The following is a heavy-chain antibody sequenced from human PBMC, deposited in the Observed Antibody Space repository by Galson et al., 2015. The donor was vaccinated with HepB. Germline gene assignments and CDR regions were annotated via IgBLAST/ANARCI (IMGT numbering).Heavy chain of an antibody. Sequence: TLSLTCTVSGGSISSYYWSWIRQPPGKGLEWIGYIYYSGSTNYNPSLKSRVTISVDTSKNQFSLKLSSVTAADTAVYYCARERFRWGEGYYFDYWGQGTLVTVSS. CDR3: ARERFRWGEGYYFDY. J-gene: IGHJ4*02. CDR1: GGSISSYY. V-gene: IGHV4-59*01. D-gene: IGHD3-16*01. CDR2: IYYSGST.